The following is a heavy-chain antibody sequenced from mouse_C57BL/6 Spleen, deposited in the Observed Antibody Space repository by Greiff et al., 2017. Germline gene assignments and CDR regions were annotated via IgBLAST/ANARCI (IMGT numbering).Heavy chain of an antibody. Sequence: EVQLQQSGGGLVQPGGSMKLSCVASGFTFSNYWMNWVRQSPEKGLECVAQIILKSDNYATHYAETVKGRFTISRDDSKSSVYLQTNNVRAEDTGIYYCTVPMDYWGQGTSVTVSS. CDR2: IILKSDNYAT. J-gene: IGHJ4*01. V-gene: IGHV6-3*01. CDR1: GFTFSNYW. CDR3: TVPMDY.